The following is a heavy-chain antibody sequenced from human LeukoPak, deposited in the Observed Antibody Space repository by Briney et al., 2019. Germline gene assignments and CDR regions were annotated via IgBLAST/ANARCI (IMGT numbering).Heavy chain of an antibody. CDR1: GFTFSDYY. Sequence: GGSLRLSCAASGFTFSDYYMNWIRQAPGRGLTWVSGISGSGGSTYYADSVKGRFTISRDNPRSTLYLQMSSLRAEDTAVYYCARKLSGYAPFDCWGQGTLVTVSS. D-gene: IGHD5-12*01. V-gene: IGHV3-23*01. J-gene: IGHJ4*02. CDR2: ISGSGGST. CDR3: ARKLSGYAPFDC.